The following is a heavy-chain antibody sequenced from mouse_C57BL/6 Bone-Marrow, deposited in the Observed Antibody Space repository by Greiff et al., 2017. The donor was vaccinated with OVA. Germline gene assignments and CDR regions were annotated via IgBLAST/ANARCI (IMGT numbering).Heavy chain of an antibody. V-gene: IGHV14-4*01. CDR1: GFTITDDY. CDR3: TSFITTVVAPSY. D-gene: IGHD1-1*01. Sequence: EVQLQQSGAELVRPGASVKLSCTASGFTITDDYMHWVKQRPEQGLEWIGWIDPENGDTEYASKFQGKATITADTSSNTAYLQLSSLTSEDTAVYYCTSFITTVVAPSYWGQGTLVTVSA. J-gene: IGHJ3*01. CDR2: IDPENGDT.